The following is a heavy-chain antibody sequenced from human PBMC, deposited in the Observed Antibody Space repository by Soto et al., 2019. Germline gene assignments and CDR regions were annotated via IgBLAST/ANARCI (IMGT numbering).Heavy chain of an antibody. CDR1: GFTFSSYS. V-gene: IGHV3-21*01. J-gene: IGHJ6*02. CDR2: ISSSSSYI. D-gene: IGHD6-13*01. Sequence: EVQLVDSGGGLVKPGGSLRLSCAASGFTFSSYSMNWVRQAPGKGLEWVSSISSSSSYIYYADSVQGRFTISRDNAKNSLYLQMNSLRAEDTAVYYCARGAPQLVPDYYYGMDVWGQGTTVTVSS. CDR3: ARGAPQLVPDYYYGMDV.